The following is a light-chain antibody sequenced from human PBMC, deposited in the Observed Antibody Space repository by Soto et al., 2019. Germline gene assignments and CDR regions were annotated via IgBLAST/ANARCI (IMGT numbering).Light chain of an antibody. V-gene: IGKV3-11*01. CDR1: QSVNSY. CDR3: QQRST. J-gene: IGKJ4*01. CDR2: DVS. Sequence: EIVLTQSPATLSLSPGERATLSCRASQSVNSYLAWYQQKPGQAPRLLIYDVSNRATGIPARFSGSGSGTDFTLTISSLEPEDFAVYYCQQRSTFGGGTKVEIK.